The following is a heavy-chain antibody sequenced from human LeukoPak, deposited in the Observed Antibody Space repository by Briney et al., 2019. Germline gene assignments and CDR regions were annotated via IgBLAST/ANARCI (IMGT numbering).Heavy chain of an antibody. CDR2: IYSGGST. V-gene: IGHV3-66*02. D-gene: IGHD3-3*01. J-gene: IGHJ3*02. CDR1: GFTVSSNY. CDR3: ARAPWSGYYSDAFDI. Sequence: GGSLRLSCAASGFTVSSNYMSWVRQAPGKGLEWVSVIYSGGSTYYADSVKGRFTISRDNSKNTLYLQMNSLRAEDTAVYYCARAPWSGYYSDAFDIWGQGTIVTVSS.